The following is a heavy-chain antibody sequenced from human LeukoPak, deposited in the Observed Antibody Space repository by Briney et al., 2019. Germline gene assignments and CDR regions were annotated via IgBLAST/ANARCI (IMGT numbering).Heavy chain of an antibody. CDR3: EKSDVVVRGFDY. Sequence: QAGGSLRLSCAASGFTFDDYAMHWVRQAPGKGLEWVSGISWNSGSIGYADSVKGRFTISRDNAKNSLYLQMNSLSAEDTALYYCEKSDVVVRGFDYWGQGTLVTVSS. CDR2: ISWNSGSI. D-gene: IGHD2-2*01. J-gene: IGHJ4*02. V-gene: IGHV3-9*01. CDR1: GFTFDDYA.